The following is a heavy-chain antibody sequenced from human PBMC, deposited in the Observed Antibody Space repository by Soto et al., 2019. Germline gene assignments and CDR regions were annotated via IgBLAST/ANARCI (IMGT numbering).Heavy chain of an antibody. Sequence: QVQLVESGGGVVQPGRSLRLSCAASGFTFSSYAMHWVRQAPGKGLEWVAVISYDGSNKYYEDSVKGRFTISRDNSKNPLYLQMNSLRAEDTAVYYCGRDQGGMDVWGQGSTVTVSS. CDR3: GRDQGGMDV. CDR1: GFTFSSYA. J-gene: IGHJ6*02. CDR2: ISYDGSNK. V-gene: IGHV3-30-3*01.